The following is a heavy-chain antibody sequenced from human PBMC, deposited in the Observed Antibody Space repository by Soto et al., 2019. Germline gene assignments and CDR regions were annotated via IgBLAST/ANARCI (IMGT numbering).Heavy chain of an antibody. CDR2: IIPIFGTA. CDR3: ARVVLPDTAMVNLYGMDV. V-gene: IGHV1-69*01. D-gene: IGHD5-18*01. CDR1: GGTFSSYA. Sequence: QVQLVQSGAEVKKPGSSVKVSCKASGGTFSSYAISWVRQAPGQGLEWMGGIIPIFGTANYAQKFQGRVTITAEESKSTAYMELSSLRSEDTAVYYCARVVLPDTAMVNLYGMDVWGQGTTVTVSS. J-gene: IGHJ6*02.